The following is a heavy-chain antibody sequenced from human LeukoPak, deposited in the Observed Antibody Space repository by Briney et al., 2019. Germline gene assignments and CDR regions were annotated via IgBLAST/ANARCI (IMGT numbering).Heavy chain of an antibody. CDR3: VTGHLSFDY. J-gene: IGHJ4*02. Sequence: GGSLRLSCAASGFTLSDHYMGWVRQAPGKGLEWVGRSRVKADGYTTQYAASVKGRFTISRDESKNSLFLQMNSLETEYTAVYYCVTGHLSFDYWGQGHLVTVSS. CDR2: SRVKADGYTT. V-gene: IGHV3-72*01. CDR1: GFTLSDHY.